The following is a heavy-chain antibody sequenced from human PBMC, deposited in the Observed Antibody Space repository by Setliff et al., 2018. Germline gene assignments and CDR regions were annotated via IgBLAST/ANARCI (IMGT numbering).Heavy chain of an antibody. D-gene: IGHD7-27*01. V-gene: IGHV4-4*07. J-gene: IGHJ3*02. CDR1: GGSISTYY. CDR3: ARAGAIQGGFDI. CDR2: IHSSGNT. Sequence: SETLSLTCNVSGGSISTYYWSWIRQPAGKGLEWIGRIHSSGNTNYKPSLKSRVTMSVDTTKNQFSLKLSSVTAADTAVYYCARAGAIQGGFDIWSQGTVVTVSS.